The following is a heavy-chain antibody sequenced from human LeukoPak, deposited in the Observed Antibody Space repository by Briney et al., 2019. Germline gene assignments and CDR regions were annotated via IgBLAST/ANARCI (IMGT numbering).Heavy chain of an antibody. V-gene: IGHV4-4*07. CDR1: GGSISSYY. Sequence: SETLSLTCTVSGGSISSYYWSWIRQPAGKGLEWIGRIYTSGSTNYNPSLKSRVTISVDTFKNQFSLKLSSVTAADTAVYYCARVGSSGWYGGYYYYMDVWGKGTTVTISS. J-gene: IGHJ6*03. D-gene: IGHD6-19*01. CDR3: ARVGSSGWYGGYYYYMDV. CDR2: IYTSGST.